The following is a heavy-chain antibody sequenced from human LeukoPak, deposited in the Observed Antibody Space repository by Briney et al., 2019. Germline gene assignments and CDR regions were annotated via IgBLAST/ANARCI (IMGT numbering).Heavy chain of an antibody. Sequence: GGSLRLSCAASGFTFSSYGMHWVRQAPGKGLEWVAVIWYDGSNKYYADSVKGRFTISRDNSKNTLYLQMNSLRAEDTAVYYCARDFGFLGRMDVGYFDYWGQGTLVTVSS. CDR1: GFTFSSYG. D-gene: IGHD1-26*01. CDR2: IWYDGSNK. J-gene: IGHJ4*02. CDR3: ARDFGFLGRMDVGYFDY. V-gene: IGHV3-33*01.